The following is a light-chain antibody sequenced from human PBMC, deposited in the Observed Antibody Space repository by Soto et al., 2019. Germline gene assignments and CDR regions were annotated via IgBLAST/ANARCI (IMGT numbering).Light chain of an antibody. J-gene: IGLJ2*01. CDR1: SSDVGSYNL. CDR2: EVS. V-gene: IGLV2-14*02. Sequence: QSVLTQPASVSGSPGQSITISCTGTSSDVGSYNLVSWYQQVPGTAPKAMIYEVSSRPSGVSNRFSGSKSGNTASLTISGLQAEDEAYYYCSSYTTSTSFILFGGGTKLTVL. CDR3: SSYTTSTSFIL.